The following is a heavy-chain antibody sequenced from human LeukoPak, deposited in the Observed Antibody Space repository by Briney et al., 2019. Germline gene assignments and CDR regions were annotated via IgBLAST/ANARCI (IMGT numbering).Heavy chain of an antibody. CDR3: AKHYDYIFAASDY. CDR1: GLTVSTNY. CDR2: IYSGGNT. V-gene: IGHV3-53*01. J-gene: IGHJ4*02. Sequence: GGSLRLSCSASGLTVSTNYLTWVRQAPGKGLEWVSVIYSGGNTYYADSVKGRFTISRDNSKNTLYLQMNSLRAEDTAVYYCAKHYDYIFAASDYWGQGTLVTVSS. D-gene: IGHD3-16*01.